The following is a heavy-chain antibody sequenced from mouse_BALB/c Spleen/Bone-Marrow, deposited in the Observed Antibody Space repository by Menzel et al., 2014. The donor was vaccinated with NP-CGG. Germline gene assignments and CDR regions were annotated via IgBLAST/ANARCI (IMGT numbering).Heavy chain of an antibody. CDR2: IDPANGNT. D-gene: IGHD4-1*01. CDR3: ARWEYYAMDY. CDR1: GFNIKDTY. Sequence: VQLQQSGAELVKPGASVKLSCTASGFNIKDTYMHWVKQRPEQGLERIGRIDPANGNTKYDPKFQGKATITADTSSNTAYLQLSSLTSEDTAVYYCARWEYYAMDYWGQGTSVNVSS. V-gene: IGHV14-3*02. J-gene: IGHJ4*01.